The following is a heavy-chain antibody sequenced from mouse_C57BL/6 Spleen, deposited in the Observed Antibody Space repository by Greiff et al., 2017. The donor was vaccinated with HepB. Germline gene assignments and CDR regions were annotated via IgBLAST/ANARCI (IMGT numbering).Heavy chain of an antibody. CDR3: TTYYYGSSYSYYAMDY. CDR1: GYTFTDYE. J-gene: IGHJ4*01. V-gene: IGHV1-15*01. Sequence: VQLQQSGAELVRPGASVTLSCKASGYTFTDYEMHWVKQTPVHGLEWIGAIDPETGGTAYNQKFKGKAILTADKSSSTAYMELRSLTSEDSAVYYCTTYYYGSSYSYYAMDYWGQGTSVTVSS. CDR2: IDPETGGT. D-gene: IGHD1-1*01.